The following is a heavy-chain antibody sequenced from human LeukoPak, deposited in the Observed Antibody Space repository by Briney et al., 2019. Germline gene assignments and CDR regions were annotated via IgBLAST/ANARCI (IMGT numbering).Heavy chain of an antibody. Sequence: ASVKVSCKASGYSFTNYYMHWVRQAPGQGLEWMGIINPSGHVTSYAQKFQGRVTMSRDTSTSTVNMELSSLTSEDTAVYYCVTGRSSGTNLYYYYGMDLWGQGTTVTVSS. D-gene: IGHD3-10*01. CDR1: GYSFTNYY. V-gene: IGHV1-46*01. CDR2: INPSGHVT. J-gene: IGHJ6*02. CDR3: VTGRSSGTNLYYYYGMDL.